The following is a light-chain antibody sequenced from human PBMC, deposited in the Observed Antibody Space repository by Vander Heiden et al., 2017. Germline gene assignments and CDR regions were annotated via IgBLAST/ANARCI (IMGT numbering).Light chain of an antibody. CDR2: AAS. Sequence: DIQMTQSPSSLSASVGDRVTITCRASQSISSYLNWYQQKPGKAPKLLIYAASSFQSRVPSRFTGTGPVTDFTLTISRLQPEDFATYYCQQCDSTPQTFGPGTKVEIK. V-gene: IGKV1-39*01. CDR1: QSISSY. CDR3: QQCDSTPQT. J-gene: IGKJ2*01.